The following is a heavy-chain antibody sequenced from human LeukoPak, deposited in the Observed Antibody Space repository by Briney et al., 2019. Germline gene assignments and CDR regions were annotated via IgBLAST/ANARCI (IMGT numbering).Heavy chain of an antibody. CDR1: GFTFSRYW. Sequence: GGSLRLSCEGSGFTFSRYWMHWVRQAPGKGLVWVSRINSDGSTTSYAASVKGRFTISRDTAKNTLYLQMNSLRAEDTAVYYCARGHHYYDSSAYYYWGQGTLVTVSS. CDR2: INSDGSTT. J-gene: IGHJ4*02. V-gene: IGHV3-74*01. CDR3: ARGHHYYDSSAYYY. D-gene: IGHD3-22*01.